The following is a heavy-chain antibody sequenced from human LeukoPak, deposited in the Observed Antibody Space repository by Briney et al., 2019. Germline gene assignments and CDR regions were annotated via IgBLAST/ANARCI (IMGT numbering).Heavy chain of an antibody. Sequence: SETLSLTCTVSGGSISSYYWSWIRQPAGKGLEWIGRIYTSGSTNYNPSLKSRVTMSVGTSKNQFSLKLSSVTAADTAVYYCARALIVGATTPEELDYWGQGTLVTVSS. V-gene: IGHV4-4*07. CDR2: IYTSGST. D-gene: IGHD1-26*01. CDR1: GGSISSYY. J-gene: IGHJ4*02. CDR3: ARALIVGATTPEELDY.